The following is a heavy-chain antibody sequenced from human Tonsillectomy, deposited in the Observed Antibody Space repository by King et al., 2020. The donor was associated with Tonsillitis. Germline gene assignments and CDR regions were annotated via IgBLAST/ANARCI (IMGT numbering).Heavy chain of an antibody. CDR1: GFTFSSYG. V-gene: IGHV3-48*01. CDR2: ISTSSSTI. J-gene: IGHJ4*02. Sequence: VQLVESGGGLVQPGGSLRLSCAASGFTFSSYGMNWVRQAPGKGLEWVSYISTSSSTIYYADSVKGRFTISRDNAKNSLFLQMNSLRAEDTAVYYCAGRGGDRSSWYYFDYWGQGTLVTVSS. D-gene: IGHD6-13*01. CDR3: AGRGGDRSSWYYFDY.